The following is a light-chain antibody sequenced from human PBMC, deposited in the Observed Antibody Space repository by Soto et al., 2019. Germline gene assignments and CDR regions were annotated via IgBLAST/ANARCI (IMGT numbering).Light chain of an antibody. J-gene: IGKJ1*01. Sequence: EIVLTQSPATLSLSPGERATLSCRASQTVDTYLAWYQQKPGQSPILLIYDVSDRATGIPARFSGSGSGTDFTLTISSLEPEDVAVYYCQQYNNWPPWTFGQGTKVEIK. V-gene: IGKV3-11*01. CDR3: QQYNNWPPWT. CDR2: DVS. CDR1: QTVDTY.